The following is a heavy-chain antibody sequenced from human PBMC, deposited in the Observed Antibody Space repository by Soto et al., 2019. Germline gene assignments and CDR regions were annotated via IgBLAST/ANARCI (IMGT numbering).Heavy chain of an antibody. Sequence: QAQLHESGPGLVKPSETLSLSCTVSGASVNSNYWSWIRQSPGKGLEWIGYIDHRGTTNYNPSFKSRVTISSDTPKNQFSLRLSSVTAVDTAVYYCATGGGWLPDTWGQGTLVTVSS. CDR3: ATGGGWLPDT. CDR2: IDHRGTT. V-gene: IGHV4-59*02. J-gene: IGHJ4*02. D-gene: IGHD5-12*01. CDR1: GASVNSNY.